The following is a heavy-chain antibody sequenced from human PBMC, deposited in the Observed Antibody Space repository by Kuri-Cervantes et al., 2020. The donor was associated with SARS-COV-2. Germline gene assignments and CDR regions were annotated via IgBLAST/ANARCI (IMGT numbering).Heavy chain of an antibody. V-gene: IGHV3-15*01. CDR1: GFTFSNDW. Sequence: GESLKISCAASGFTFSNDWMSWVRQAPGKGLEWVGRIKSKTDGGTTDYAAPVKGRFTISRDDSKNTLYLQMNSLKTEDTAVYYSTTDITGPLLYLSDSGPPWDYWGQGTLVTVSS. CDR2: IKSKTDGGTT. J-gene: IGHJ4*02. CDR3: TTDITGPLLYLSDSGPPWDY. D-gene: IGHD1-26*01.